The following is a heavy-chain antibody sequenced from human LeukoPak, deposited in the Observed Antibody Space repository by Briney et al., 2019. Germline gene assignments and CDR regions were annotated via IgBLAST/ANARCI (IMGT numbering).Heavy chain of an antibody. V-gene: IGHV4-59*01. CDR1: GGSISSYY. Sequence: SETLSLTCTVSGGSISSYYWSWIRQPPGKGLEWIGYIYYSGSTNYNPSLKSRVTVSVDTSKNQFSLKLSSVTAADTAVYYCAREGDGAVDYWGQGTLVTVSS. D-gene: IGHD5-24*01. CDR2: IYYSGST. CDR3: AREGDGAVDY. J-gene: IGHJ4*02.